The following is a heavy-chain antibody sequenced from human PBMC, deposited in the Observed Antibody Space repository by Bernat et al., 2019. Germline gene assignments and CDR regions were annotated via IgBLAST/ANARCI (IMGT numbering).Heavy chain of an antibody. CDR2: TRNKANSYTT. CDR3: TTSPYYGSGRDY. J-gene: IGHJ4*02. V-gene: IGHV3-72*01. D-gene: IGHD3-10*01. CDR1: GFTFSDHY. Sequence: EVQLVESGGGLVQPGGSLRLSCAASGFTFSDHYMDWVRQAPGKGLEWVGRTRNKANSYTTEYAASVKGRFTISRDDSKNTLYLQMNSLKTEDTAVYYCTTSPYYGSGRDYWGQGTLVTVSS.